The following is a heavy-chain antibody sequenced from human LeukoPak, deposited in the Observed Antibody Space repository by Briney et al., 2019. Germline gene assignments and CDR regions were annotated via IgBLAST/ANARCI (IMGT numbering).Heavy chain of an antibody. D-gene: IGHD3-16*02. Sequence: GGSLRLSCAASGFTFSSYAMSWVRQAPGKGLEWVSAISGSGGSTYHADSVKGRFTISRDNSKNTLYLQMNSLRAEDTAVYYCAKVNGDYVWGSYRYIQIWGQGTLVTVSS. CDR1: GFTFSSYA. CDR3: AKVNGDYVWGSYRYIQI. CDR2: ISGSGGST. J-gene: IGHJ4*02. V-gene: IGHV3-23*01.